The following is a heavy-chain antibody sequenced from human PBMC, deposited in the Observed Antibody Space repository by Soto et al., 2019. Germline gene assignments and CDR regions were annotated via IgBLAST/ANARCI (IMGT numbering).Heavy chain of an antibody. V-gene: IGHV3-23*01. CDR1: GFTFSSYA. CDR2: ISGSGGST. CDR3: VKDRAIFGETGDFDY. J-gene: IGHJ4*02. D-gene: IGHD3-3*01. Sequence: EVQLLESGGGLVQPGGSLRLSCAASGFTFSSYAMSWVRQAPGKGLEWVSAISGSGGSTYYADSVKGRFTISRDNSKNTLYLQMNSLRAEDTAVYYCVKDRAIFGETGDFDYWGQGTLVTVSS.